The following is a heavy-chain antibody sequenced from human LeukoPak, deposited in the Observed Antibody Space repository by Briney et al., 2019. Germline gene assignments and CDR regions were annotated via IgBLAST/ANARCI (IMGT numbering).Heavy chain of an antibody. CDR2: INPSGGGT. V-gene: IGHV1-46*01. Sequence: ASVKVSCKSSGYMFTSYYMHWVRQAPGQGLEWMGMINPSGGGTNYAQKFQGRVTMTRDTSTSTVYMELSSLRSEDTAVYYCARDGDDFGDYVEYNYYGLDVWGQGTTVTVSS. CDR3: ARDGDDFGDYVEYNYYGLDV. J-gene: IGHJ6*02. CDR1: GYMFTSYY. D-gene: IGHD4-17*01.